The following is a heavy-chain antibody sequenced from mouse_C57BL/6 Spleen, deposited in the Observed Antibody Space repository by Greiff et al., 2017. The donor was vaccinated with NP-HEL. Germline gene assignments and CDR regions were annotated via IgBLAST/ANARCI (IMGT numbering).Heavy chain of an antibody. V-gene: IGHV1-76*01. Sequence: LVESGAELVRPGASVKLSCKASGYTFTDYYINWVKQRPGQGLEWIARIYPGSGNTYYNEKFKGKATLTAEKSSSTAYMQLSSLTSEDSAVYFCARSGLYYPYYYAMDYWGQGTSVTVSS. J-gene: IGHJ4*01. CDR2: IYPGSGNT. CDR1: GYTFTDYY. CDR3: ARSGLYYPYYYAMDY. D-gene: IGHD1-1*01.